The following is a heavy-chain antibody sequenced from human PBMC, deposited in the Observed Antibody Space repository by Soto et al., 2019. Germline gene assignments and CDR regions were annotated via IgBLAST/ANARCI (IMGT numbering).Heavy chain of an antibody. V-gene: IGHV1-69*13. D-gene: IGHD1-26*01. J-gene: IGHJ4*02. CDR2: IIPLFGTA. Sequence: ASVKVSCKASGVTFSSETLGWVRQAPGQGLEWVGGIIPLFGTASYAQKFQGRVTITADESTSTVYMELSSLRSHDTAVYFCATEWGENPASPFDAWGQGTMVTVSS. CDR1: GVTFSSET. CDR3: ATEWGENPASPFDA.